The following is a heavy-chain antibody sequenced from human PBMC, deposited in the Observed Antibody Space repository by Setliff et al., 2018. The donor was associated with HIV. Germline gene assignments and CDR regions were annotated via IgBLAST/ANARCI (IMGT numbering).Heavy chain of an antibody. CDR3: ARHLIPGDPRYSSSWYY. CDR2: IFPGDSET. CDR1: GYSFPNDW. Sequence: GASLKISCKDSGYSFPNDWIGWVRQMPGKGLEWVAIIFPGDSETRYSPSFQGQVTLSADKSISTAYLQWSSLKASDTAMYYCARHLIPGDPRYSSSWYYWGQGTLVTVSS. J-gene: IGHJ4*02. D-gene: IGHD6-13*01. V-gene: IGHV5-51*01.